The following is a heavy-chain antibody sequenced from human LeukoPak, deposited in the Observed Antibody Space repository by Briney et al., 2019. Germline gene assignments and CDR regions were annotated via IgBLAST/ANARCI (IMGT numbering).Heavy chain of an antibody. V-gene: IGHV1-2*02. D-gene: IGHD6-13*01. J-gene: IGHJ1*01. CDR2: INYNSGDT. CDR3: ARGYRLTTTAAGAYCQH. CDR1: GYTFIGYY. Sequence: ASVKDSCKASGYTFIGYYLHWLGQPPGRKLEWMGWINYNSGDTNYAEKFQGRVPMSRDTSISTAYMELSRLRSDNTTVYDCARGYRLTTTAAGAYCQHWGQGNLVTVSS.